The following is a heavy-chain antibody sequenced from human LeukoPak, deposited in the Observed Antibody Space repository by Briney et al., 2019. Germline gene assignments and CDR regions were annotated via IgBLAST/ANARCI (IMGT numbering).Heavy chain of an antibody. J-gene: IGHJ4*02. CDR1: SGSFSNYY. CDR2: FHYSGST. CDR3: ARDHGTSAWYFY. Sequence: SETLSLTCAVYSGSFSNYYWSWIRQPPGKGLEWIGSFHYSGSTYYNPSLKSRVTISLDTSKNQLSLRLSSVTAADTAVYFCARDHGTSAWYFYWGQGTLVSVSS. V-gene: IGHV4-34*01. D-gene: IGHD6-13*01.